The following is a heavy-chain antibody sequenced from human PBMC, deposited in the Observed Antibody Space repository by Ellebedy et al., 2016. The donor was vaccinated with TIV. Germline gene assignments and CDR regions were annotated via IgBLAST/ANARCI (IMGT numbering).Heavy chain of an antibody. V-gene: IGHV4-59*08. CDR2: IYYSGTT. D-gene: IGHD6-19*01. J-gene: IGHJ5*02. Sequence: SETLSLTCTVSGGSIRGSINIYYWTWIRRPQGRGLEWIGNIYYSGTTNYNSLFKSRVTISVDMSNNQFSLRLRSVTAADAAVYYCARHKGSSGWLGWFDPWGQGALVAVSS. CDR3: ARHKGSSGWLGWFDP. CDR1: GGSIRGSINIYY.